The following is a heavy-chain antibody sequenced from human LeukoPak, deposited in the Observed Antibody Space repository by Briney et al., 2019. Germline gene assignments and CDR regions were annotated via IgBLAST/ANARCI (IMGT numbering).Heavy chain of an antibody. Sequence: SETLSLTCTVSGGSISSTSYYWGWIRQPPGKGLEWIGSVYYSASTYYNPSLKSRITISVDTSKNQFSLKLSSVTAADTAVYHCARSPLPRYSYDSSGYLVYWGQGTLVTVSS. V-gene: IGHV4-39*07. CDR3: ARSPLPRYSYDSSGYLVY. CDR2: VYYSAST. D-gene: IGHD3-22*01. CDR1: GGSISSTSYY. J-gene: IGHJ4*02.